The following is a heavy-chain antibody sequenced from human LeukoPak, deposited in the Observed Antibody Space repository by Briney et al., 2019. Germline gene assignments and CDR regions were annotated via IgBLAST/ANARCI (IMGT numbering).Heavy chain of an antibody. Sequence: SETLSLTCTVSGGSISSYYWSWIRQPPGKGLEWIGYIYYSGSTNYNPSLKSRVTISVDTSKNQFSLKRSSVTAADTAVYYCARGAGSSSFGWFDPWGQGTLVTVSS. D-gene: IGHD6-13*01. CDR3: ARGAGSSSFGWFDP. V-gene: IGHV4-59*12. CDR1: GGSISSYY. CDR2: IYYSGST. J-gene: IGHJ5*02.